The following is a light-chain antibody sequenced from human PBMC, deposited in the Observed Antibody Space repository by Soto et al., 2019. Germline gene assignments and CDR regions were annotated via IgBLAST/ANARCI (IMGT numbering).Light chain of an antibody. CDR3: QHLNSYPFT. J-gene: IGKJ5*01. Sequence: IPLTQSPSSLSGSARQRVTIXCRASQGISSYLAWYQQKPGKAPKLLIYAASTLQSGVPSRFSGTGSGTDFTLTISSLQPEDFATYYCQHLNSYPFTFGQGTRLEIK. CDR2: AAS. V-gene: IGKV1-9*01. CDR1: QGISSY.